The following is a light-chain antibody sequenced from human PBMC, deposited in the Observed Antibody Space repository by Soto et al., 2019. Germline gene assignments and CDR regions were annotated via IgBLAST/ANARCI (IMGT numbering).Light chain of an antibody. V-gene: IGLV2-14*03. CDR2: DVN. CDR3: SSYTSGDNLV. CDR1: NSDVGGYNF. J-gene: IGLJ1*01. Sequence: QSALTQPASVSGSPGQSITISCTGTNSDVGGYNFVSWYQHHPGKAPKLMIFDVNNRPSGVSNRFSGSKSGNTASLTISGLKAEDEADYYCSSYTSGDNLVFGTGTKLTVL.